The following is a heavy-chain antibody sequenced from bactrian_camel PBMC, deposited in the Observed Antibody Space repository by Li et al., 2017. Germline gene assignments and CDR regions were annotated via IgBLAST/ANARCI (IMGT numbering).Heavy chain of an antibody. D-gene: IGHD6*01. CDR3: AATTQSRYGFIWYDGTKYNI. V-gene: IGHV3S28*01. J-gene: IGHJ4*01. CDR2: LYPVNGNT. Sequence: QLVESGGGSVQAGESLRLACVMSGYLYGNYYMAWFRQAPGKERERVAGLYPVNGNTWYADSVKGRFTISRDKDKNTLHLQMNSLKPEDTGMYYCAATTQSRYGFIWYDGTKYNIWGQGTQVTVS. CDR1: GYLYGNYY.